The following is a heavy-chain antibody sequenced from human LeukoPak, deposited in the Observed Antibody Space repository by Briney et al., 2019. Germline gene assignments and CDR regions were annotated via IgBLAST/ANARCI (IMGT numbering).Heavy chain of an antibody. V-gene: IGHV4-59*01. Sequence: PSETLSLTCTVSGASISSWYWSWIRQPPRKGLEWIGYIYGSGNTNYNPSLKSRVTMSIDTSKNQFSLMLTSVTAADTATYYCARETSLAGFASGLGFNYWGQGILVTVSS. CDR1: GASISSWY. CDR3: ARETSLAGFASGLGFNY. D-gene: IGHD6-19*01. J-gene: IGHJ4*02. CDR2: IYGSGNT.